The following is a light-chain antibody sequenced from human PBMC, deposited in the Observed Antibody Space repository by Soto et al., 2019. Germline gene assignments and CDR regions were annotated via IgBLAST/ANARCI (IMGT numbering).Light chain of an antibody. CDR1: QSVSRW. J-gene: IGKJ1*01. Sequence: ITIPQSPSSMSASVVDRVTITSRASQSVSRWLAWYKQKPGEAPKLLIYKASNLESGVSSRFSGSGSGTEFTLTISSLQPDDSATYYCQQYDVYSPWMFGQGTKVDI. CDR3: QQYDVYSPWM. CDR2: KAS. V-gene: IGKV1-5*03.